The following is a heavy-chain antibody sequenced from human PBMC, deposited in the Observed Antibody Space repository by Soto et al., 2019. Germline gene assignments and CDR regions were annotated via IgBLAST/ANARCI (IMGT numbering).Heavy chain of an antibody. D-gene: IGHD3-16*01. CDR3: ARHPGGFLADLDS. CDR1: GGSITSNSDF. J-gene: IGHJ4*02. Sequence: QLQLQESGPGLVKPSETLSLTCTVSGGSITSNSDFWGWIRLPPGKGLEWIGSIYYSGLTYYNPSLKSRVTMSVDTSKNQISLKLSSVTAADTAVYYCARHPGGFLADLDSWGQGTRVTVSS. V-gene: IGHV4-39*01. CDR2: IYYSGLT.